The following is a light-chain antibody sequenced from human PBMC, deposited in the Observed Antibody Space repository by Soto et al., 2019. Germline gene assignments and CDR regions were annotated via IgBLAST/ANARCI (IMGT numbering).Light chain of an antibody. CDR3: QKYSSVPV. CDR2: AAS. V-gene: IGKV1-27*01. CDR1: QGIRNF. Sequence: DIQMTQSPTSLSASVGDRVTITCRASQGIRNFVAWYQQKPGKAPKLLIYAASTLQSQVPSRFSGSGSGTAFTLTINSLQPEDVATYSCQKYSSVPVFGPGTKVEIK. J-gene: IGKJ3*01.